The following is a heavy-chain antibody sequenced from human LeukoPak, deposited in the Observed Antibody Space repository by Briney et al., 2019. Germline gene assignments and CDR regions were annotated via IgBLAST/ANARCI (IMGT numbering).Heavy chain of an antibody. CDR3: ASERVYHLLLSKLVVYYFDY. D-gene: IGHD2-2*01. J-gene: IGHJ4*02. Sequence: PGGSLRLSCAASGFTFSSYSMNWVRQAPGKGLEWVSSVSSSGSHMYYADSEKGRFTISRDNAKNSLYLQMNGPGADDTAYYYCASERVYHLLLSKLVVYYFDYWGQGTVVTVSS. CDR1: GFTFSSYS. CDR2: VSSSGSHM. V-gene: IGHV3-21*01.